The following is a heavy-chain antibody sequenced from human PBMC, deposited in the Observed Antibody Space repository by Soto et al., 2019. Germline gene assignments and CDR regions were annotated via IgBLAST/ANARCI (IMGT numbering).Heavy chain of an antibody. D-gene: IGHD4-17*01. V-gene: IGHV1-2*04. CDR3: ARVGTNGDYVNWFDP. Sequence: QVQLVQSGAEVKKPGASVKVSCKASGYTFTGYYMHWVRQAPGQGLEWMGWINPNSGGTNYAQKFQGWVTMTRDTSISTAYMELSRLRSDDTAVCYCARVGTNGDYVNWFDPWGQGTLVTVSS. CDR1: GYTFTGYY. CDR2: INPNSGGT. J-gene: IGHJ5*02.